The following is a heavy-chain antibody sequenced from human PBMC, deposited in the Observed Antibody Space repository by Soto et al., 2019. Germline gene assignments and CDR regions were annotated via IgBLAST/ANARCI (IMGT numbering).Heavy chain of an antibody. D-gene: IGHD1-1*01. CDR3: AKGNLEGLAL. CDR1: GFTVNSNY. CDR2: IYSGGDI. J-gene: IGHJ4*02. V-gene: IGHV3-53*01. Sequence: ELQVVESGGGLIHPGGSLRLSCGASGFTVNSNYMSWVRQAPGKGLEWVSVIYSGGDIYYADSVKGRFTISRDDSKNTVYLQMNSLRADDAAIYYCAKGNLEGLALWGQGTLVSVSS.